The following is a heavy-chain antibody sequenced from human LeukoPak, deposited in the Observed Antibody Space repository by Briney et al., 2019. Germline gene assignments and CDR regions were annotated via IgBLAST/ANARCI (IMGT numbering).Heavy chain of an antibody. CDR1: GYSFTSYW. Sequence: GASLLISCKGSGYSFTSYWISWVRQLPGKGLEWMGRIDPSDSYTNYSPSFQGHVTIPADKSISTAYLQWSSLKASDTAMYYCARQDRAVAGTLRNWFDPWGQGTLVTVSS. V-gene: IGHV5-10-1*01. CDR2: IDPSDSYT. D-gene: IGHD6-19*01. CDR3: ARQDRAVAGTLRNWFDP. J-gene: IGHJ5*02.